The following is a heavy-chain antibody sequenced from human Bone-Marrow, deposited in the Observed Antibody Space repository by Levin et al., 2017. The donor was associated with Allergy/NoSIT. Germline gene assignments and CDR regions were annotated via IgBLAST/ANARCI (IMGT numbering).Heavy chain of an antibody. Sequence: SQTLSLTCTVSGGSISSGDYYWSWIRQPPGKGLEWIGYIYYSGSTYYNPSLKSRVTISVDTSKNQFSLKLSSVTAADTAVYYCARFDGSGSYYNFDYWGQGTLVTVSS. CDR3: ARFDGSGSYYNFDY. J-gene: IGHJ4*02. CDR2: IYYSGST. D-gene: IGHD3-10*01. V-gene: IGHV4-30-4*01. CDR1: GGSISSGDYY.